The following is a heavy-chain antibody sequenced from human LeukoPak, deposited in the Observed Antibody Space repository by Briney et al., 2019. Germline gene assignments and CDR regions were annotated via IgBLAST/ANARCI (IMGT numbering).Heavy chain of an antibody. CDR1: GFTFSNYW. CDR2: INSDGSTR. V-gene: IGHV3-74*03. CDR3: ARRSTSGRSYDD. Sequence: PGGSLRVSCAASGFTFSNYWMHWVRQAPGKGLVWVSRINSDGSTRKYADSVKGRFTISRDNAKNTLYLQMNSLRAEDTAVYYCARRSTSGRSYDDWGQGTMVTVSS. J-gene: IGHJ4*02. D-gene: IGHD1-26*01.